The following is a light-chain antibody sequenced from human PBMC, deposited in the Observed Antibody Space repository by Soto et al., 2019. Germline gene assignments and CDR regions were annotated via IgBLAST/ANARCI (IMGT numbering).Light chain of an antibody. V-gene: IGKV3-15*01. J-gene: IGKJ1*01. CDR3: QQYNNWPPWT. Sequence: EVLVTQSPATLSVSPGEGVTLSCRASQSVSTDLAWYQQKPGQAPRLLIYGASIRAIGVPDRFSGSGSGTEFTLTISSLQSEDFAVYYCQQYNNWPPWTFGQGTKVDIK. CDR1: QSVSTD. CDR2: GAS.